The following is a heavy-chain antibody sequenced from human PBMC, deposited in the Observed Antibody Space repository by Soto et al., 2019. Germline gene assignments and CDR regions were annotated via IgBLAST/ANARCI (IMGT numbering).Heavy chain of an antibody. Sequence: QLVETGGGLIPPGTSLTLSCAASGFSVSRNYMTWVRQAPGKGLEWVSFVYSGGATFYADSVKGRFILSRDDSQNTMYLQMNNLRAEDMAVYYCARVPGRLWGRGTLVTVAS. CDR3: ARVPGRL. V-gene: IGHV3-53*02. CDR2: VYSGGAT. J-gene: IGHJ4*02. CDR1: GFSVSRNY. D-gene: IGHD3-10*01.